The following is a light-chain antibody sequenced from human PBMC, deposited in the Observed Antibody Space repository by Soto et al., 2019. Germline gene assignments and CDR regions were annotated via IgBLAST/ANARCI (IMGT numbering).Light chain of an antibody. Sequence: DIVMTQSPDSLAVSVGERATINCKSSQSVLYSSNNKNYLAWYQQKPEQPPKLLIYWASTRESGVPDRFSGSGSGTDFTLTISSLQAEDVAVYYCQQYYSTPGYTFGQGTKLEIK. CDR1: QSVLYSSNNKNY. CDR2: WAS. V-gene: IGKV4-1*01. CDR3: QQYYSTPGYT. J-gene: IGKJ2*01.